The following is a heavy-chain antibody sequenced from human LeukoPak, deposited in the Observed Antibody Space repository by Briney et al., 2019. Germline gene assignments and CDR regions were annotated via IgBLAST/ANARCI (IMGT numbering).Heavy chain of an antibody. D-gene: IGHD4-17*01. V-gene: IGHV1-2*02. CDR1: GYTFTDYY. CDR3: ARVFGAVHTVTNYDAFEN. J-gene: IGHJ3*02. Sequence: ASMKDSCKASGYTFTDYYMHWIRQAPGQGLEWMGWINPDNVVTNSPLNLEGSVTMTRDTSISTAYMELSRLRSDEAAVYYCARVFGAVHTVTNYDAFENWGQGTMVSVSS. CDR2: INPDNVVT.